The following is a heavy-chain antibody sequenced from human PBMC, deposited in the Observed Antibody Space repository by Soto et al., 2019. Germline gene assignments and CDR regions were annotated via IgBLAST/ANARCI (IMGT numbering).Heavy chain of an antibody. Sequence: PGGSLRLSCAASGFTFRSYAMSWVRQDPGKGLEWVSAISGSGGSTYYADSVKGRFTISRDNSKNTLYLQMNSLRAEDTAVYYCAKENGYSSSWFEFDYWGQGTLVTVSS. D-gene: IGHD6-13*01. J-gene: IGHJ4*02. CDR2: ISGSGGST. V-gene: IGHV3-23*01. CDR3: AKENGYSSSWFEFDY. CDR1: GFTFRSYA.